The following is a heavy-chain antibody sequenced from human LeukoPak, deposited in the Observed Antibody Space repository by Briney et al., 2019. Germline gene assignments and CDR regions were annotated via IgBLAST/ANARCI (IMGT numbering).Heavy chain of an antibody. J-gene: IGHJ5*02. CDR2: IIPIFGTA. CDR3: ARETYDIAVGSDWFDP. Sequence: ASVKVSCKASGGTFSSYAISWVRQARGQGLEWMGGIIPIFGTANYAQKFQGRVTITADESTSTAYMELSSLRSEDTAVYYCARETYDIAVGSDWFDPWGQGTLVTVSS. D-gene: IGHD6-19*01. V-gene: IGHV1-69*01. CDR1: GGTFSSYA.